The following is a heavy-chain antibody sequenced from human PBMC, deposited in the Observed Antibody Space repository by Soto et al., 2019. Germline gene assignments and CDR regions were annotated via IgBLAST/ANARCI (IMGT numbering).Heavy chain of an antibody. D-gene: IGHD2-15*01. J-gene: IGHJ4*02. V-gene: IGHV3-23*01. Sequence: EVQLLESGGGFVQPGGSLRLSCAASGFTFSSYAMTWVRQAPGKGLEWVSSFITTGGTKYYADSVKGRFTISRDNSKNTVYLQATSLRAEDTAVYYCGKDCTGGSCRAGYWGQGTLVTVSS. CDR2: FITTGGTK. CDR1: GFTFSSYA. CDR3: GKDCTGGSCRAGY.